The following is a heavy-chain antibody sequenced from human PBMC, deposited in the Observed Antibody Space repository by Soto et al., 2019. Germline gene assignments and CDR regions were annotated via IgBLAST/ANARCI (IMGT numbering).Heavy chain of an antibody. CDR2: ISYDGSNK. CDR3: AKESQIVVPAATDPYFDY. J-gene: IGHJ4*02. D-gene: IGHD2-2*01. Sequence: GGSLRLSCAASGFTFSSYGMHWVRQAPGKGLEWVAVISYDGSNKYYADSVKGRFTISRDNSKNTLYLQMNSLRAEDTAVYYCAKESQIVVPAATDPYFDYWGQGTLVTDSS. V-gene: IGHV3-30*18. CDR1: GFTFSSYG.